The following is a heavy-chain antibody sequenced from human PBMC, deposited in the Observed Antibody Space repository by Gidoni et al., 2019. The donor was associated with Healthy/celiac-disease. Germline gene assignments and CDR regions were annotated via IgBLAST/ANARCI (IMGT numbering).Heavy chain of an antibody. CDR1: GGSISSRSYY. CDR2: IYYSGST. Sequence: QLQLQESGPGLVKPSETLSLTCTVSGGSISSRSYYWGWIRQPPGKGLEWIGSIYYSGSTYYNPPLKSLVTISVDTSKNQFSLKLSSVTAADTAVYNCARQVVVGNFDYWGQGTLVTVSS. J-gene: IGHJ4*02. V-gene: IGHV4-39*01. CDR3: ARQVVVGNFDY. D-gene: IGHD3-22*01.